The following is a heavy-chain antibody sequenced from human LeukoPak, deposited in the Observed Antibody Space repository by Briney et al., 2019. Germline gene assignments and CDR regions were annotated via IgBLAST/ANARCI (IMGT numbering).Heavy chain of an antibody. CDR1: GGTFSSYA. CDR3: ARDRARVGATIFDY. Sequence: GASVKVSCKASGGTFSSYAISWVRQAPGQGLEWMGGIIPIFGTANYAQKLQGRVTMTTDTSTSTAYMELRSLRSDDTAVYYCARDRARVGATIFDYWGQGTLVTVSS. D-gene: IGHD1-26*01. CDR2: IIPIFGTA. V-gene: IGHV1-69*05. J-gene: IGHJ4*02.